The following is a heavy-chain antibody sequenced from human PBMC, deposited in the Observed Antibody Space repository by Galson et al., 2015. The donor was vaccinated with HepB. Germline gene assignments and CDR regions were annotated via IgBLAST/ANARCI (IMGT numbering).Heavy chain of an antibody. J-gene: IGHJ4*02. CDR2: ISGSPATK. V-gene: IGHV3-48*04. D-gene: IGHD4-23*01. Sequence: SLRLSCAASGFTFSDYSMIWVRQAPGKGLEWLSYISGSPATKYYADSVRRRFTVSRDNANNFLYLQMGGLRAEDTAIYYCVRSTHYSAPGGNDYWGQGTLVTVSS. CDR1: GFTFSDYS. CDR3: VRSTHYSAPGGNDY.